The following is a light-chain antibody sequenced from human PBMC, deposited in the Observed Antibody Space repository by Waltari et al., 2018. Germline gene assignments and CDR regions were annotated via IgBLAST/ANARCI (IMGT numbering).Light chain of an antibody. V-gene: IGLV4-69*01. CDR3: QTGGHGTWV. J-gene: IGLJ3*02. CDR1: SGHSSNV. Sequence: TQSPSASASLGASVKLTCTLSSGHSSNVIAWIQQQPEKGPRYLMKVNSDGSHSKGDEIPDRFSGSSSGAERYLTISSLQSEDEADYYCQTGGHGTWVFGGGTKLTVL. CDR2: VNSDGSH.